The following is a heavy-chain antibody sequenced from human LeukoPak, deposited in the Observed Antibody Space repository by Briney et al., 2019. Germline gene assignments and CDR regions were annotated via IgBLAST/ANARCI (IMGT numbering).Heavy chain of an antibody. J-gene: IGHJ4*02. CDR3: ARGDSGGYFEDY. V-gene: IGHV4-59*01. D-gene: IGHD3-22*01. CDR1: GGSISSYY. Sequence: SETLSLTCTVSGGSISSYYWSWIRQPPGKGLEWIGYIYYSGSTNYNPSLKSRVTISVDTSKNQFSLKLSSVTAADTAVYYCARGDSGGYFEDYWGQGTLVTVSS. CDR2: IYYSGST.